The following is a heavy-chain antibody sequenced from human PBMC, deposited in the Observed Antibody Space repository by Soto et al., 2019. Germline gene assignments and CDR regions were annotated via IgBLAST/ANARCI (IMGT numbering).Heavy chain of an antibody. CDR2: ISAYNGNT. CDR1: GYTFTSYG. J-gene: IGHJ6*02. CDR3: ARVSLTYYYGSGQAQYGMDV. D-gene: IGHD3-10*01. Sequence: ASVKVSCKASGYTFTSYGISWVRQAPGQGLEWMGWISAYNGNTNYAQKLQGRVTMTTDTSTSTAYMELRSLRSDDTAVYYCARVSLTYYYGSGQAQYGMDVWGQGTTVTVSS. V-gene: IGHV1-18*01.